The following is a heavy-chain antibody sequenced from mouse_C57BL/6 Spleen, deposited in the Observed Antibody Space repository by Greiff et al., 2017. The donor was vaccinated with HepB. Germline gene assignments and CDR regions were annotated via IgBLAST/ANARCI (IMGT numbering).Heavy chain of an antibody. V-gene: IGHV1-80*01. Sequence: QVQLQQSGAELVKPGASVKISCKASGYAFSSYWMNWVKQRPGKGLEWIGQIYPGDGDTNYNGKFKGKATLTADKSSSTAYMQLSSLTSEDSAVYFCARSRLGRGGHYYAMDYWGQGTSVTVSS. D-gene: IGHD4-1*01. CDR3: ARSRLGRGGHYYAMDY. CDR1: GYAFSSYW. J-gene: IGHJ4*01. CDR2: IYPGDGDT.